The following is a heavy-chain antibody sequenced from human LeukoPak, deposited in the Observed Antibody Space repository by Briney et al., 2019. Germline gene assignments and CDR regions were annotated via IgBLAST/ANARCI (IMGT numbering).Heavy chain of an antibody. CDR3: ARAPPYDYVWGSYPTEMDY. V-gene: IGHV3-33*01. Sequence: GGSLRLSCAASGFTFSSYGMHWVRQAPGKGLEWVAVIWYDGSNKYYADSVKGRFTISRDNSKNTLYLQMNSLRAEDTAVYYCARAPPYDYVWGSYPTEMDYWGQGTPVTVSS. CDR1: GFTFSSYG. D-gene: IGHD3-16*02. J-gene: IGHJ4*02. CDR2: IWYDGSNK.